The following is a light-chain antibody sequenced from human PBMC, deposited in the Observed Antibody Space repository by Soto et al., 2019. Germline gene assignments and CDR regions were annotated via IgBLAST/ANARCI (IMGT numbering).Light chain of an antibody. CDR3: LLSYSGARGV. Sequence: QTVVTQAPSLTVSPGGTVTLTCGSSTGAVTSGHYPYWFQQKPGQAPRTLIYDTSNKHSWTPARFSGSLLGGKAALTLSGAQPEEEAEYYCLLSYSGARGVFGGGTKLTVL. J-gene: IGLJ2*01. CDR1: TGAVTSGHY. V-gene: IGLV7-46*01. CDR2: DTS.